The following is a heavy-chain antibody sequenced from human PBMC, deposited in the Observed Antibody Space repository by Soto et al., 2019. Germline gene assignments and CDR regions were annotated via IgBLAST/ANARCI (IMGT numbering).Heavy chain of an antibody. CDR3: ARVSTVTKLDY. J-gene: IGHJ4*01. D-gene: IGHD4-17*01. Sequence: SETLSLTCAVYGGSFSGYYWSWIRQPPGKGLEWIGEINHSGSTNYNPSLKSRVTITVDTSKNQVSLNLSSVIAADTAVYYCARVSTVTKLDYWGHGMLVTVSS. CDR1: GGSFSGYY. CDR2: INHSGST. V-gene: IGHV4-34*01.